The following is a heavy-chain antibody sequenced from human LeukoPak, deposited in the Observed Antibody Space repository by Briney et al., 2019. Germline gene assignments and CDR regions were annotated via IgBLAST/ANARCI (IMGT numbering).Heavy chain of an antibody. J-gene: IGHJ4*02. V-gene: IGHV3-21*01. D-gene: IGHD6-19*01. CDR1: GFTFSSYS. CDR3: ARVRIAVAGTGDY. Sequence: GGSLRLSCAASGFTFSSYSMNWVRQAPGKGLEWVSSISSSSSYIYYTDSVKGRFTISRDNAKNSLYLQMNSLRAEDTAVYYCARVRIAVAGTGDYWGQGTLVTVSS. CDR2: ISSSSSYI.